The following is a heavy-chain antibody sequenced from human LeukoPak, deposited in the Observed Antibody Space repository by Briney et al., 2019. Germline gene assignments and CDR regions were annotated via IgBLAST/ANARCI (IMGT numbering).Heavy chain of an antibody. J-gene: IGHJ4*02. CDR2: IYASGST. D-gene: IGHD3-22*01. CDR3: ARESGYYYDTSGYTFDY. V-gene: IGHV4-4*07. CDR1: GDSTNNYY. Sequence: SETLSLTCTVSGDSTNNYYWSWIRQSPGKGREWVGGIYASGSTNYNPSVKSRVSMSVDTSKNQFSLRLRSVTAADTDVYYCARESGYYYDTSGYTFDYWGQGILVTVSS.